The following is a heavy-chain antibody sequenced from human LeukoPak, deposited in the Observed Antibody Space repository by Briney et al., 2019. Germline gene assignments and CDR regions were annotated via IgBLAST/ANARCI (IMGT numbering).Heavy chain of an antibody. D-gene: IGHD6-6*01. V-gene: IGHV4-59*01. J-gene: IGHJ4*02. CDR3: ASLYSTSSPLIY. CDR1: GGSINNYY. Sequence: SETLSLTCTVSGGSINNYYWSWIRQPPGKGLEWIGYIYYSGSTNYNPSLKSRVTISVDTSKNQFSLKLSSVTAADTAVYYCASLYSTSSPLIYWGQGTLVTVSS. CDR2: IYYSGST.